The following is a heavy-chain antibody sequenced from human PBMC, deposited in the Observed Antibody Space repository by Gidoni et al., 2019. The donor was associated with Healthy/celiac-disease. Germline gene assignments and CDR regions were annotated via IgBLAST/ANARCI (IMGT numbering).Heavy chain of an antibody. Sequence: QVQLQESGPGLVKPSETLSLTCAVSGYSISSGYYWGWIRQPPGKGLEWIGSIYHSGSTYYNPSLKSRVTISVDTSKNQFSLKLSSVTAADTAVYYCAREVYSGYDWRDDAFDIWGQGTMVTVSS. CDR2: IYHSGST. J-gene: IGHJ3*02. CDR3: AREVYSGYDWRDDAFDI. CDR1: GYSISSGYY. D-gene: IGHD5-12*01. V-gene: IGHV4-38-2*01.